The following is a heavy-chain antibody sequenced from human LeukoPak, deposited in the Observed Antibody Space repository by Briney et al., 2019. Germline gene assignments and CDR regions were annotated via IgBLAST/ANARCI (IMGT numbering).Heavy chain of an antibody. J-gene: IGHJ4*02. CDR1: GFTFTNHW. CDR2: IKQDGSEK. V-gene: IGHV3-7*01. CDR3: VRNGGSFDY. D-gene: IGHD3-10*01. Sequence: GGSLRLSCAASGFTFTNHWMSWVRQAPGKGLEWVANIKQDGSEKNYVDSAKGRFTISRDNAKNSLDLQMNYLRAEDTAVYYCVRNGGSFDYWGQGTLVTVSS.